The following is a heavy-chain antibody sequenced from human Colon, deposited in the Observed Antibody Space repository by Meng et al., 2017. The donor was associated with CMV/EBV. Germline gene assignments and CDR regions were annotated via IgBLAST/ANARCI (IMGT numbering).Heavy chain of an antibody. CDR2: ISSGGSYI. D-gene: IGHD3-22*01. J-gene: IGHJ4*02. V-gene: IGHV3-21*01. CDR3: ARAPLSGYFYDF. CDR1: GFTFSSYS. Sequence: GGSLRLSCAASGFTFSSYSMNWVRQAPGKGLEWISSISSGGSYIFYADSAKGRFTISRDDAKNSLYLQMNSLRVDDTAVYYCARAPLSGYFYDFWGQGTLVTVSS.